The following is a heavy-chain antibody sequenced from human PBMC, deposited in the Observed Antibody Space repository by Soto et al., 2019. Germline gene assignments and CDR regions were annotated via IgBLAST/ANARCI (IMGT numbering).Heavy chain of an antibody. CDR1: GGFI. CDR3: VRSVILSGGSYKGLIRLHYFDT. V-gene: IGHV4-4*09. J-gene: IGHJ4*02. CDR2: IYNSGRY. Sequence: SETLSLTCTVSGGFIWGWIRQSPDKGLEWIGYIYNSGRYNYNPSLESRLTISIDTSKNEFSLNMDSVTAADTAIYYCVRSVILSGGSYKGLIRLHYFDTWGPGTLVTVSS. D-gene: IGHD3-3*01.